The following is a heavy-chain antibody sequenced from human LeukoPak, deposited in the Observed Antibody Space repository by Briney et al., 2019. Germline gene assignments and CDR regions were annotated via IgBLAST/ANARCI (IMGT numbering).Heavy chain of an antibody. J-gene: IGHJ4*02. CDR2: IKQDGSEK. CDR1: GFTFSSHY. D-gene: IGHD3-10*01. V-gene: IGHV3-7*05. Sequence: PGGSLRLSCEASGFTFSSHYMHWVRQAPEKGLEWVAVIKQDGSEKYYVGSVTGRFTISRDNAQNSLYLQMNSLRAEDTAVYYCVRGMGFISDFWGRGTLVTVSS. CDR3: VRGMGFISDF.